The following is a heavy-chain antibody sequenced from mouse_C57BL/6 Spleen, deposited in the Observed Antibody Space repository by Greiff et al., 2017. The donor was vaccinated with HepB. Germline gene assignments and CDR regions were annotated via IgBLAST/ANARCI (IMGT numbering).Heavy chain of an antibody. J-gene: IGHJ4*01. CDR3: ARGGGYDGAMDY. V-gene: IGHV5-17*01. Sequence: EVQLVESGGGLVKPGGSLKLSCAASGFTFSDYGMHWVRQAPEKGLEWVAYISSGSSTIYYADTVKGRFTISRDNAKNTLFLQMTSLRSEDTAMYYCARGGGYDGAMDYWGQGTSVTVSS. CDR1: GFTFSDYG. CDR2: ISSGSSTI. D-gene: IGHD2-2*01.